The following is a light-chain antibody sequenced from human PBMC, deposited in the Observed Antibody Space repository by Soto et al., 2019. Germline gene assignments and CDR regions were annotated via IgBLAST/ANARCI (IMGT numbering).Light chain of an antibody. Sequence: VMTQSPPSLTVTTGEPASISCRSRQRLLHRNGHYFLAWYLQQPRQSPQLLVYLGSNRASGVPGRVRGCGAGTEFRLTISLVEAEDVGVYYRMQALQSPYTFSQGTRLDIK. CDR3: MQALQSPYT. CDR2: LGS. J-gene: IGKJ2*01. V-gene: IGKV2-28*01. CDR1: QRLLHRNGHYF.